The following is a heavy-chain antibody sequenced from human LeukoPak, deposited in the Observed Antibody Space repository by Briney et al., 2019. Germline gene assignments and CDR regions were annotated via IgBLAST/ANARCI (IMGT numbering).Heavy chain of an antibody. Sequence: GGSLRLSCAASGFTFSSYAMSWVRQAPGKGLEWVSTISGSGSSTYYADSVKGRFTLSRDNSRNTLYLRMNSLRAEDTAVYYCAQATGDFGVITAPPYYFDYWGQGTLVTVSS. D-gene: IGHD3-3*01. CDR3: AQATGDFGVITAPPYYFDY. V-gene: IGHV3-23*01. CDR2: ISGSGSST. CDR1: GFTFSSYA. J-gene: IGHJ4*02.